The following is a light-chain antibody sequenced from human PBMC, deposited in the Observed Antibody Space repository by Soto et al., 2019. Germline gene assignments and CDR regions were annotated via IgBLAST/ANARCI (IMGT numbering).Light chain of an antibody. CDR2: TAS. CDR3: QQSYSLWT. CDR1: QSISNY. Sequence: DIQMTQSPSSLSASVGDRVTITCRASQSISNYLNWYQQKPGKAPKLLIYTASSLQSGVPSRFSGSGSGTDFTLTISSLQPEDFATYYCQQSYSLWTFGQVTKVEIK. J-gene: IGKJ1*01. V-gene: IGKV1-39*01.